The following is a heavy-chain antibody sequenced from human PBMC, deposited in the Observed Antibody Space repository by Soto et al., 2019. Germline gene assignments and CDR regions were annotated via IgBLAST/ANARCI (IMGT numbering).Heavy chain of an antibody. CDR3: ARDGDYASEGDWFDP. CDR1: GGSFSGYY. CDR2: INHSGST. J-gene: IGHJ5*02. V-gene: IGHV4-34*01. D-gene: IGHD4-17*01. Sequence: QVQLQQWGAGLLKPSETLSLTCAVYGGSFSGYYWSWIRQPPGKGLEWIGEINHSGSTNCNPSLKSRVTIALDTSKNQFSLKLSSVTAADTAVYYCARDGDYASEGDWFDPWGQGTLVTVSS.